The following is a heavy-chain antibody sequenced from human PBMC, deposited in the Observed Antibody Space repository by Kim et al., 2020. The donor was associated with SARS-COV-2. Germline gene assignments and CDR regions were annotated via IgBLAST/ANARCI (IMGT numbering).Heavy chain of an antibody. V-gene: IGHV4-59*13. Sequence: SETLSLTCTVSGGSISSYYWSWIRQPPGKGLEWIGYIYYSGSTNYNPSLKSRVTISVDTSKNQFSLKLSSVTAADTAVYYCARARGVTTSGIYYYYYGMDVWGQGTTVTVSS. D-gene: IGHD4-17*01. CDR1: GGSISSYY. J-gene: IGHJ6*02. CDR3: ARARGVTTSGIYYYYYGMDV. CDR2: IYYSGST.